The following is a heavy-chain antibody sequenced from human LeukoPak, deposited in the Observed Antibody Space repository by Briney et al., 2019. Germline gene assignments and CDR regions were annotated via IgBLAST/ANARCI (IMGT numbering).Heavy chain of an antibody. J-gene: IGHJ4*02. V-gene: IGHV3-23*01. CDR2: ISGSGGST. Sequence: GGSLRLSCAASGFTFRNYGMSWVRQAPLKGLEWVSAISGSGGSTYYADSVKGRFTISGDNSKNTLYLQMNSLRAEDTAVYYCAKSPLQLYTFDYWGQGTLVTVSS. D-gene: IGHD5-24*01. CDR1: GFTFRNYG. CDR3: AKSPLQLYTFDY.